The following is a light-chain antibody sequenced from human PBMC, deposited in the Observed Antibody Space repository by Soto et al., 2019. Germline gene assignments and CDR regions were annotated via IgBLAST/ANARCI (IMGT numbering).Light chain of an antibody. Sequence: ETVMTQSPDTLSVSPGESATLSCRASQDVSTNLAWFHQKPGQTPRLVLYGASKRATGIPARVSGSRSGRHFTLTISSLRSEDFGVYYCQHYNNWPPYSFGQGTKVEI. CDR3: QHYNNWPPYS. J-gene: IGKJ2*03. CDR1: QDVSTN. V-gene: IGKV3-15*01. CDR2: GAS.